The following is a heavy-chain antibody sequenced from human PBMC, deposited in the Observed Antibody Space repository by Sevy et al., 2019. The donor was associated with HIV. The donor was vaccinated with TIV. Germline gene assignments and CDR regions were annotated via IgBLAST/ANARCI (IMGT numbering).Heavy chain of an antibody. CDR2: IKQDGSEK. J-gene: IGHJ4*02. CDR3: ARARAYYYDNSGYSFDY. D-gene: IGHD3-22*01. V-gene: IGHV3-7*01. Sequence: GGSLRLSCAASGFTFSSYAMSWVRQAPGKGLEWVANIKQDGSEKYYVDSVKGRFTISRDNAKNSLYLQMNSLRVEDTAAYYCARARAYYYDNSGYSFDYWGQGTLVTVSS. CDR1: GFTFSSYA.